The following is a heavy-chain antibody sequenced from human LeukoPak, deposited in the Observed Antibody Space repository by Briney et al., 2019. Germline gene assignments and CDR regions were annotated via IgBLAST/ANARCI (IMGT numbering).Heavy chain of an antibody. CDR3: ARGAYGSGCYYNYYGMDV. Sequence: GESLKISCKGSGYSFATRWVAWVRQMPGKGLEWMGIIYPDDSDARYSPSFQGQVTISADKSISTAYLQWSSLKASDTAMYFCARGAYGSGCYYNYYGMDVWGQGTTVTVSS. D-gene: IGHD3-10*01. CDR2: IYPDDSDA. J-gene: IGHJ6*02. CDR1: GYSFATRW. V-gene: IGHV5-51*01.